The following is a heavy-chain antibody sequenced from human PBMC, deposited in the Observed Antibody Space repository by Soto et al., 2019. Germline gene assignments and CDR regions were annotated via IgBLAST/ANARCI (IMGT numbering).Heavy chain of an antibody. D-gene: IGHD3-10*01. CDR2: INHSGST. J-gene: IGHJ5*01. CDR3: ARVRRLLWFGEFSPWFDP. V-gene: IGHV4-34*01. Sequence: GKGLEWIGEINHSGSTNYNPSLKSRVTISVDTSKNQFSLKLSSVTAADTAVYYCARVRRLLWFGEFSPWFDPWGQGTLLTVSS.